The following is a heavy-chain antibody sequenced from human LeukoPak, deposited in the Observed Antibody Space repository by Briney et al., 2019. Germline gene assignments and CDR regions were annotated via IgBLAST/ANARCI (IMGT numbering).Heavy chain of an antibody. CDR3: ARTPPGGLIDY. CDR1: GYTFTSYD. D-gene: IGHD3-10*01. J-gene: IGHJ4*02. Sequence: ASVKVSCKASGYTFTSYDINWVRQASGQGLEWMGWMSPKSANTGYAQKFQGRVTITRDTSKSTAYMELSSLTSEDTAVYFCARTPPGGLIDYWGQGTLVTVSS. CDR2: MSPKSANT. V-gene: IGHV1-8*03.